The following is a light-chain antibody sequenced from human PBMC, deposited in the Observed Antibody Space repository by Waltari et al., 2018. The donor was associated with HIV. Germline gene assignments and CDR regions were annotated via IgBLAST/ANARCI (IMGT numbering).Light chain of an antibody. V-gene: IGKV3D-15*01. J-gene: IGKJ4*01. CDR1: QSVSTS. CDR2: DAS. CDR3: QQYKNWPLT. Sequence: EIVMTQPPGPLSVSPGEGASLSCRASQSVSTSLAWYQQKPGQTPTLIVYDASTRATGVPDRFSGGGSGTDFTLTISSLQSEDFAVYYCQQYKNWPLTFGGGTKVETK.